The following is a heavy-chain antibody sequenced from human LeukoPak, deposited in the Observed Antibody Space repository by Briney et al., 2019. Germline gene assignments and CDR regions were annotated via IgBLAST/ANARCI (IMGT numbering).Heavy chain of an antibody. Sequence: PGGSLRLSCAASGFTFSSYSMNWVRQAPGKGLEWVSSISSSSSYIYYADSVKGRFTISRDNARNSLYLQMNSLRAEHTAVYYCARDFTGPTDYWGQGTLVTVSS. V-gene: IGHV3-21*01. CDR3: ARDFTGPTDY. D-gene: IGHD2-8*02. CDR2: ISSSSSYI. CDR1: GFTFSSYS. J-gene: IGHJ4*02.